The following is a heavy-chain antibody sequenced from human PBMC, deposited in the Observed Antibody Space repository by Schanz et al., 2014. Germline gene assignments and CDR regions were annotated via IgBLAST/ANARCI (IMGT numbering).Heavy chain of an antibody. CDR1: GFTFSDHY. D-gene: IGHD3-16*01. CDR2: ITNEPNNYNT. Sequence: VQLVESGGGVVRPGGSLRLSCAASGFTFSDHYMDWVRQAPGKGLEWVGRITNEPNNYNTEYAASVKGRFTISRDDSRNSLYLQMSSLKTEDTAVYYCVRLDVHDYWGQGTLVTVSA. J-gene: IGHJ4*02. CDR3: VRLDVHDY. V-gene: IGHV3-72*01.